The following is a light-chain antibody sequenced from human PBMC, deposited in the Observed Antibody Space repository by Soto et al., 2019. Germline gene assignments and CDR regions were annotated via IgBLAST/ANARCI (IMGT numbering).Light chain of an antibody. Sequence: EVVMTQSPATLSVSPGERATLSCRASQSVSSNFAWYQLRPGQAPRLLIYGASTRATGIPARFSGSGSVTEFTLTISSLQSEDFALYYCQQYNKWPLFTFGPGTRVDIK. CDR2: GAS. V-gene: IGKV3-15*01. J-gene: IGKJ3*01. CDR3: QQYNKWPLFT. CDR1: QSVSSN.